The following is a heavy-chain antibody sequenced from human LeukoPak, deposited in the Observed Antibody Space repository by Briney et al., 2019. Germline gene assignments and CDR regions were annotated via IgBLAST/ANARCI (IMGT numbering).Heavy chain of an antibody. CDR2: ISGSGGST. J-gene: IGHJ3*02. Sequence: GGSLRLSCAASGFTFSSYAMSWVRQAPGKGLEWVSAISGSGGSTYYADSVKGRFTISRDNAKNSLYLQMNSLRAEDTAVYYCAREGVGFGESHAFDIWGQGTMVTVSS. V-gene: IGHV3-23*01. CDR3: AREGVGFGESHAFDI. CDR1: GFTFSSYA. D-gene: IGHD3-10*01.